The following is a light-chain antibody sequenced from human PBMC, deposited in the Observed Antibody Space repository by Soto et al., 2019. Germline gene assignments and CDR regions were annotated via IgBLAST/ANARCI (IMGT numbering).Light chain of an antibody. V-gene: IGKV1-39*01. CDR3: QQSYSTPT. J-gene: IGKJ1*01. Sequence: DIQKTQSPSSLSATEGDRVTITCRASQSISSYLNWYQQKPGKAPKPLIYAASSLQSGVPSRFSGSGSGTDFTLTISSLQPEDFATYYCQQSYSTPTFGQGTKVDIK. CDR2: AAS. CDR1: QSISSY.